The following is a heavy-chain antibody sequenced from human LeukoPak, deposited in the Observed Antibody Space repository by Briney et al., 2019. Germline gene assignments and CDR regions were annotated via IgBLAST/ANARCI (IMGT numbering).Heavy chain of an antibody. CDR3: ARARGTGWYFDL. CDR1: GFTFSSYS. D-gene: IGHD2-15*01. CDR2: TSSSSSTI. V-gene: IGHV3-48*02. J-gene: IGHJ2*01. Sequence: GGSLRPSCAASGFTFSSYSMDWVRQAPGKGLEWVSYTSSSSSTIKYADSVRGRFTISRDNAENSLYLQMNSLRDEDTAVYYCARARGTGWYFDLWGRGTLVTVSS.